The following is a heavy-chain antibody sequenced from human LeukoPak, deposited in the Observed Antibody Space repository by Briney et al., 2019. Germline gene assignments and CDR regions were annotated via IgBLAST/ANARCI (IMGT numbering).Heavy chain of an antibody. CDR3: ARRITMVRGHNWFDP. D-gene: IGHD3-10*01. V-gene: IGHV4-34*01. Sequence: PSETLSLTCAVYGGSFSGYYWSWIRQPPGKGLEWIGEINHSGSTNYNPSLKSRVTISVDTSKNQFSLKLSSVTAADTAVYYCARRITMVRGHNWFDPWGQGTLVTVSS. CDR2: INHSGST. J-gene: IGHJ5*02. CDR1: GGSFSGYY.